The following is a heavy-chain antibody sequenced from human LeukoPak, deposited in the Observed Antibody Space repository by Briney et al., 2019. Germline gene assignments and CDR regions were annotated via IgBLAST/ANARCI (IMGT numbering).Heavy chain of an antibody. CDR3: ARKDSSGYDAFDI. V-gene: IGHV3-11*01. D-gene: IGHD3-22*01. Sequence: GGSLRLSCAASGFTFSDYYMSWIRQAPGKGLEGVSYISSSGSTIYYADSVKGRFTISRDNAKNSLYLQMNSLRAEDTAGYYCARKDSSGYDAFDIWGQGTMVTVSS. CDR2: ISSSGSTI. J-gene: IGHJ3*02. CDR1: GFTFSDYY.